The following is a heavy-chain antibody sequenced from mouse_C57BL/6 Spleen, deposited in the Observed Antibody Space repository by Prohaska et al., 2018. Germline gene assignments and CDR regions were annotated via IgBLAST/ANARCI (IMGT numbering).Heavy chain of an antibody. J-gene: IGHJ2*01. CDR2: IRSKSNNYAT. Sequence: VQPKGSLKLSCAASGFSFNTYAMNWVRQAPGKGLEWVARIRSKSNNYATYYADSVKDRFTISRDDSESMLYLQMNNLKTEDTAMYYCVREAIYFDYWGQGTTLTVSS. CDR3: VREAIYFDY. CDR1: GFSFNTYA. V-gene: IGHV10-1*01.